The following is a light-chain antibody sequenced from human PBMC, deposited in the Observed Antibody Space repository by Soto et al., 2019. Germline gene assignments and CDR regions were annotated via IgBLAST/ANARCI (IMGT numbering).Light chain of an antibody. CDR2: GAS. CDR3: QQYGSAPRT. Sequence: EIVLTHSPGTLSLSPGKRATLSCRASQSVSSTYLAWYQQKPGQAPRLLIYGASSRATGIPDRFSGSGSGTDFTLTISRLEPEDFAVYYCQQYGSAPRTFGQGTKVDIK. J-gene: IGKJ1*01. V-gene: IGKV3-20*01. CDR1: QSVSSTY.